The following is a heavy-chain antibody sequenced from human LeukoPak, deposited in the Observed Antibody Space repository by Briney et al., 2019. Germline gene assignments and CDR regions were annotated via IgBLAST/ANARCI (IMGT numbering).Heavy chain of an antibody. V-gene: IGHV3-7*01. D-gene: IGHD5-24*01. CDR3: ARELLGHGYNSGDFDY. J-gene: IGHJ4*02. Sequence: GGSLRLSCAAPGFTFSSYWMNWVRQAPGKGLEWVANIKQDGSEKYYVDSVKGRFTISRDNAKNSLYLQMNSLRAEDTAVYYCARELLGHGYNSGDFDYWGQGTLVTVSS. CDR2: IKQDGSEK. CDR1: GFTFSSYW.